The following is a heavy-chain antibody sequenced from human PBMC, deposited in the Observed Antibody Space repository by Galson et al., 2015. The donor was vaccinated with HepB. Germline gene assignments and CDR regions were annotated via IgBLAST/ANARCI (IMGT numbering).Heavy chain of an antibody. CDR3: AKEGTQYRGWYAGIDY. Sequence: SLRLSCAASGFTFSSYAMSWVRQAPGKGLEWVSAISGSGGSTYYADSVKGRFTISRDNSKNTLYLQMNSLRAEDTAVYYCAKEGTQYRGWYAGIDYWGQGTLATVSS. V-gene: IGHV3-23*01. D-gene: IGHD6-19*01. CDR1: GFTFSSYA. CDR2: ISGSGGST. J-gene: IGHJ4*02.